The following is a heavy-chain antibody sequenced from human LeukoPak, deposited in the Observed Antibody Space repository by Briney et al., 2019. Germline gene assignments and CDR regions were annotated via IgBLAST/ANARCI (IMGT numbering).Heavy chain of an antibody. Sequence: GGSLRLSCAASGFTFDDYAMHWVRQAPGKGLEWVSGISWNSGTMYYADSVKGRFTISRDDAKNSLYLQMNSLRPEDTALYYCAKRSAAGTVGYFDYWGQGTLVTVSS. CDR1: GFTFDDYA. J-gene: IGHJ4*02. D-gene: IGHD6-13*01. CDR3: AKRSAAGTVGYFDY. CDR2: ISWNSGTM. V-gene: IGHV3-9*01.